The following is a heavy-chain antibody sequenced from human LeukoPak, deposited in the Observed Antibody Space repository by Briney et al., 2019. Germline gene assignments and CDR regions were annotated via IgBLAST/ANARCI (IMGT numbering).Heavy chain of an antibody. J-gene: IGHJ4*02. Sequence: PSETLSLTCAVHGGSFSGYYWSWIRQPPGKGLEWIGEINHSGSTNYNPSLKSRVTISVDTSKNQFSLKLSSVTAADTAVYYCARGPVTTGLNFDYWGQGTLVTVSS. D-gene: IGHD4-17*01. CDR3: ARGPVTTGLNFDY. CDR2: INHSGST. V-gene: IGHV4-34*01. CDR1: GGSFSGYY.